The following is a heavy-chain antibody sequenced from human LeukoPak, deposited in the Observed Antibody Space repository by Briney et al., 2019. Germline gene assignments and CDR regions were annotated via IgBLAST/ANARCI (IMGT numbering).Heavy chain of an antibody. CDR3: AKGSVAGRQRAPPKEWFDP. D-gene: IGHD6-6*01. CDR1: GFTASSTY. CDR2: IISGGST. J-gene: IGHJ5*02. Sequence: PGGSLRLSCAASGFTASSTYMSWVRQAPGKGLEWVSVIISGGSTYYADAVKGRFTISRDNAKNSLYMQMNNLRAEDTAVYYCAKGSVAGRQRAPPKEWFDPWGQGTLVTVSS. V-gene: IGHV3-53*01.